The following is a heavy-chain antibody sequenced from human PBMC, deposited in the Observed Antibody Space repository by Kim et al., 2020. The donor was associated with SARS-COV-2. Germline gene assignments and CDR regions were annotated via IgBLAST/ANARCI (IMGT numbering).Heavy chain of an antibody. CDR3: ARDLKMSTNPSPFDN. Sequence: SETLSLTCTVSGGSISSSSFYWGWIRQPPGKGLQWIGSAYHRGTTYYNPSLKSRVTISIDTSKNQFSLKLTSVTAADTAVYYCARDLKMSTNPSPFDNWGQGTLVTVSS. J-gene: IGHJ4*02. CDR2: AYHRGTT. D-gene: IGHD1-1*01. V-gene: IGHV4-39*07. CDR1: GGSISSSSFY.